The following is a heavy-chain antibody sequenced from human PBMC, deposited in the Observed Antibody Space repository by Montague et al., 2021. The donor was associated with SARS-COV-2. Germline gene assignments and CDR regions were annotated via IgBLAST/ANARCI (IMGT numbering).Heavy chain of an antibody. V-gene: IGHV4-59*02. CDR3: VRDPAPSGSGTFYDY. D-gene: IGHD1-26*01. Sequence: SETLSLTCTVSGDSVSHDFWTWIRPPPGKGLEWIGYVYYSRSSSXNPSLRGRVSIAVDTSKNQFSLRLSTVTAADTAIYYCVRDPAPSGSGTFYDYWGQGTLVAVSS. J-gene: IGHJ4*02. CDR1: GDSVSHDF. CDR2: VYYSRSS.